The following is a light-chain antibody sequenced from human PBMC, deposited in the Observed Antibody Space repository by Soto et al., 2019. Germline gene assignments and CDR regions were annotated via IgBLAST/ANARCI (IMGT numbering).Light chain of an antibody. CDR2: SAS. J-gene: IGKJ3*01. Sequence: EIVLTQSPGTLSLSPGERATLSCRASQSVTNNYIAWYQQNPGQAPRLLIFSASSRATGIPDRFSGSGSGTDFTLTISRLEPEDFAVYYCQQYGSSPFTFGPGAKVDVK. V-gene: IGKV3-20*01. CDR3: QQYGSSPFT. CDR1: QSVTNNY.